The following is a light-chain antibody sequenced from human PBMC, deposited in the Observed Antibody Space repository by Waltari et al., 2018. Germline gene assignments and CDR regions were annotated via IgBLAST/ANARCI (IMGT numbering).Light chain of an antibody. CDR3: QKYGTLPAT. Sequence: EIVLTQSPGTLSLSPGERATLSCRASQSVSRYLAWYQQKPGQAPRPLIYDASSRATGIPDRFSGSGSGTDFSLTISRLEPEDFAVYYCQKYGTLPATFGQGTKVEIK. V-gene: IGKV3-20*01. J-gene: IGKJ1*01. CDR1: QSVSRY. CDR2: DAS.